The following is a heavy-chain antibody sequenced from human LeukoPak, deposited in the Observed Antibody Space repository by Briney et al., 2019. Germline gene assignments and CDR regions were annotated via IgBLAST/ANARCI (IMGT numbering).Heavy chain of an antibody. CDR2: IYYSGST. J-gene: IGHJ6*03. Sequence: PSETLSLTCPVSGGSISSYYWGWIRQPPGKGLGWTGYIYYSGSTNYNPSLKSRVTISVDTSKNQFSLKLSSVTAADTAVYYCARGYGDYGNFYYMDVWGKGTTVTVSS. CDR1: GGSISSYY. D-gene: IGHD4-17*01. CDR3: ARGYGDYGNFYYMDV. V-gene: IGHV4-59*01.